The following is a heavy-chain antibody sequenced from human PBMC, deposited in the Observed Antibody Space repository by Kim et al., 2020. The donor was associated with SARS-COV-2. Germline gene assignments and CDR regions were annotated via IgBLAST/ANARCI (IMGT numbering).Heavy chain of an antibody. D-gene: IGHD1-26*01. CDR3: ARGPSGSYVY. Sequence: SETLSLTCTVSGGSISSYYWSWIRQPPGKGLEWIGYIYYSGSTNYNPSLKSRVTISVDTSKNQFSLKLSSVTAADTAVYYCARGPSGSYVYWGQGTLVTVSS. J-gene: IGHJ4*02. CDR2: IYYSGST. CDR1: GGSISSYY. V-gene: IGHV4-59*01.